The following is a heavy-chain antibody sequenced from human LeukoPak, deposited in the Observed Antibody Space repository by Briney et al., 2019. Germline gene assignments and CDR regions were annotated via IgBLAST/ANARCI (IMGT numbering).Heavy chain of an antibody. CDR1: GYTFTSYD. CDR3: TRGPSYHSKWVGGMWFDP. J-gene: IGHJ5*02. Sequence: ASVKVSCKASGYTFTSYDIHWVRQASGHGLEWMGWMNPKSAHTGLAQRFQGRVTLTRDTSISTAYMELSSLTSEDTAMYYCTRGPSYHSKWVGGMWFDPWGQGTLVSVSS. CDR2: MNPKSAHT. V-gene: IGHV1-8*01. D-gene: IGHD3-10*01.